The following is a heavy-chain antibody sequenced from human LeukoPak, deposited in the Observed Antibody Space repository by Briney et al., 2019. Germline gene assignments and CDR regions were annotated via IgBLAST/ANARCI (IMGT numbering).Heavy chain of an antibody. J-gene: IGHJ4*02. CDR1: GFTFSNAY. CDR2: IKPKTDGETT. Sequence: GGSLRLSCAASGFTFSNAYMNWVCQAPGKRLEWVGRIKPKTDGETTEYAAPVKGRFSISRDDSKNMLYLQMNSLKTEDTAVYYCITPLPYSAQGGQGTLVTVSS. D-gene: IGHD2-21*01. V-gene: IGHV3-15*07. CDR3: ITPLPYSAQ.